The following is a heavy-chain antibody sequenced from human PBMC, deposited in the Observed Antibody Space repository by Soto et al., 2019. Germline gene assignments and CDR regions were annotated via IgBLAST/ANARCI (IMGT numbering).Heavy chain of an antibody. Sequence: VASVKVSCKASGGTFSSDAISWVRQAPGQGLEWMGGIIPIFGTANYAQKLQGRVTITADELTSTAYMELSSLRSEDTAVYYCARLTYSRSETDYYYYGMDVWGQGTTVTVSS. V-gene: IGHV1-69*13. CDR2: IIPIFGTA. CDR1: GGTFSSDA. J-gene: IGHJ6*02. CDR3: ARLTYSRSETDYYYYGMDV. D-gene: IGHD6-13*01.